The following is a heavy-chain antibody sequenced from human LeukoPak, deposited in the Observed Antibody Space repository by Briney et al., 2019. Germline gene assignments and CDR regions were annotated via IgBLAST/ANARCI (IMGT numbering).Heavy chain of an antibody. CDR3: ARELPRSYGMDV. Sequence: SETLSLTCAVYGGSFSGYYWSWIRQPPGKGLEWIGEINHSGSTNYNPSLKSRVTLSVDTSKNQFSLKLSSVTAADTAVYYCARELPRSYGMDVWGQGTTVTVSS. J-gene: IGHJ6*02. CDR1: GGSFSGYY. CDR2: INHSGST. V-gene: IGHV4-34*01. D-gene: IGHD6-6*01.